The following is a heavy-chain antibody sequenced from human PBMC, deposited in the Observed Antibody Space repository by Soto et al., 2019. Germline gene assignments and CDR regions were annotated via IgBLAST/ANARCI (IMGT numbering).Heavy chain of an antibody. CDR1: GFTFSSYA. V-gene: IGHV3-30*04. J-gene: IGHJ4*02. CDR3: ARIVVVPAAIDGGPDY. D-gene: IGHD2-2*02. CDR2: ISYDGSNK. Sequence: GESLKISCAASGFTFSSYAMHWVRQAPGKGLEWVAVISYDGSNKYYADSVKGRFTISRDNSKNTLYLQMNSLRAEDTAVYYCARIVVVPAAIDGGPDYWGQGTLVTVSS.